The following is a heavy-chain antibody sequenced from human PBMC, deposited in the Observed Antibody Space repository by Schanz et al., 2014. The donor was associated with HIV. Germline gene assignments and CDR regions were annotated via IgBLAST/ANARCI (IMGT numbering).Heavy chain of an antibody. V-gene: IGHV3-30*18. D-gene: IGHD6-19*01. J-gene: IGHJ4*02. CDR3: AKVAIHSSGWLPFDY. CDR1: GFSFNNYG. CDR2: MSYDGINK. Sequence: QVQLVESGGGVVQPRRSLRLSCAASGFSFNNYGMHWVRQAPGKGLEWVAVMSYDGINKHYADSVKGRFTISRDNSKNTLYLQMNSLGAEDTAVYYCAKVAIHSSGWLPFDYWGQGTLVTVSS.